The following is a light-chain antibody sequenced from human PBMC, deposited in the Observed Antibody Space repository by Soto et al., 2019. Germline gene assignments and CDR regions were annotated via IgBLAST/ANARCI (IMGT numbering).Light chain of an antibody. CDR2: EVS. CDR3: SSYTSSSTLVV. Sequence: QSALTQPASVSGSPGQSITISCTNTSSHLGTYDLVSWSHHHPGKDPKFIIYEVSNRPSGVSNRFSGSKSGNTASLTISGLQAEDEADYYCSSYTSSSTLVVFGGGTKVTVL. CDR1: SSHLGTYDL. V-gene: IGLV2-14*02. J-gene: IGLJ2*01.